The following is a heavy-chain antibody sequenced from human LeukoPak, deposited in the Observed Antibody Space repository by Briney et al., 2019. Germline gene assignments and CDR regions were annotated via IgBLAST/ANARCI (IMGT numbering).Heavy chain of an antibody. CDR1: GGTFSSHA. J-gene: IGHJ5*02. CDR3: ARHDSYSSSFPYNWFDP. V-gene: IGHV1-69*10. CDR2: IIPLLGAP. Sequence: GASVKVSCKASGGTFSSHAISWVRQAPGQGLEWMGGIIPLLGAPNYAQKFQGRVTITADKSTTTAYMELSSLRSEDTAVYFCARHDSYSSSFPYNWFDPWGQGTLVTVSS. D-gene: IGHD6-13*01.